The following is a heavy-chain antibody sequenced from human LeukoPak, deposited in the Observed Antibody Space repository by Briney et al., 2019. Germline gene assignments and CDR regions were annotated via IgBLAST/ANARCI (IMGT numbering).Heavy chain of an antibody. CDR1: GFTFSSYA. Sequence: GGSLRLPCVASGFTFSSYAMSWVRQAPGKGLEWVSTISSSGGSTYYAGSVKGRFTISRDNSKNTLNLQMNGLRAEDTAVYYCAKGEYSYGYLFDYWGQGTLVTVSS. D-gene: IGHD5-18*01. CDR2: ISSSGGST. V-gene: IGHV3-23*01. CDR3: AKGEYSYGYLFDY. J-gene: IGHJ4*02.